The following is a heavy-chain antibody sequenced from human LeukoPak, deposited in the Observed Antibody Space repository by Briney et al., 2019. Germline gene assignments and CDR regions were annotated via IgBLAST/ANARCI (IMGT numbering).Heavy chain of an antibody. D-gene: IGHD1-26*01. CDR2: INQGGSEK. V-gene: IGHV3-7*01. J-gene: IGHJ4*02. Sequence: GGSLRLSCAASGFTFSSYWMSWVRQAPGKGLEWVANINQGGSEKYYVDSVKGRFTISRDDAKSSLYLQMNNLRAEDTAVYYCARGKRWEHPFDYWGQGTLVTVSS. CDR1: GFTFSSYW. CDR3: ARGKRWEHPFDY.